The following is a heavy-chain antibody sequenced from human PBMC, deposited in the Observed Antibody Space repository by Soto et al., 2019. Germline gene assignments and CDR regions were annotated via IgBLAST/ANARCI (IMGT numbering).Heavy chain of an antibody. D-gene: IGHD3-22*01. CDR2: IYSGGST. Sequence: EVQLVETGGGLIQPGGSLRLSCAASGFTVSSNYMSWVRQAPGKGLEWVSVIYSGGSTYYADSVKGRFTISRDNSKNTLYLQMNSLRAEDTAVYDCARGRSGYLLDYWGQGTLVTVSS. CDR1: GFTVSSNY. CDR3: ARGRSGYLLDY. V-gene: IGHV3-53*02. J-gene: IGHJ4*02.